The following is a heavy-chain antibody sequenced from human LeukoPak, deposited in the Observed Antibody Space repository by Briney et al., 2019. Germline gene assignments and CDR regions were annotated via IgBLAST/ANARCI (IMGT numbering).Heavy chain of an antibody. CDR3: AKDMYYDFWSGYDLDY. CDR2: ISYDGSSK. J-gene: IGHJ4*02. CDR1: GFTFSSYG. V-gene: IGHV3-30*18. Sequence: PGGSLRLSCAASGFTFSSYGMHWVRQAPGKGLEWVAVISYDGSSKYYADSVKGRFTISRDNSKNTLYLQMNSLRAEDTAVYYCAKDMYYDFWSGYDLDYWGQGTLVTVSS. D-gene: IGHD3-3*01.